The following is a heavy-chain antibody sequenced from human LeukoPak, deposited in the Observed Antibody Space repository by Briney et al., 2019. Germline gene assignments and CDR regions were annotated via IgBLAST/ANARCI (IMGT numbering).Heavy chain of an antibody. J-gene: IGHJ6*02. D-gene: IGHD6-13*01. V-gene: IGHV3-23*01. Sequence: PTGGSLRLSCAASGFTFSSYTMSWVRQAPGKGLEWVSAISGSGGSTYYADSVKGRFTISRDNSKNTLYLQMNSLRAEDTAVYYCAKDYHSGSSTRDQYYYYGMDVWGQGTTVTVSS. CDR2: ISGSGGST. CDR1: GFTFSSYT. CDR3: AKDYHSGSSTRDQYYYYGMDV.